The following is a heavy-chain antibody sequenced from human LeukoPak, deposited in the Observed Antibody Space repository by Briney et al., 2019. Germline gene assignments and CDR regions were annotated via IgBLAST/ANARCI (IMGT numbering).Heavy chain of an antibody. CDR1: GGSFSGYY. D-gene: IGHD3-10*01. V-gene: IGHV4-34*01. CDR2: INHSGST. J-gene: IGHJ4*02. CDR3: ASGDRDSGSLDY. Sequence: SETLSLTCAVYGGSFSGYYWSWIRQPPGKGLEWIGEINHSGSTNYNPSLKSRVTISVDTSKNQFSLKLSSVTAADTAVYYCASGDRDSGSLDYWGQGTLVTVSS.